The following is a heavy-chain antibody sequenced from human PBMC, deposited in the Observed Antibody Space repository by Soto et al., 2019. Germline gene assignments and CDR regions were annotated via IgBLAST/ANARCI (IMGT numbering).Heavy chain of an antibody. D-gene: IGHD6-13*01. V-gene: IGHV1-46*01. CDR2: INPARGST. J-gene: IGHJ4*02. CDR1: GYTFTHYY. Sequence: QVQLVQSGAEVKKPGASVKVSCRTSGYTFTHYYIHWVRQATGQGLEWLGIINPARGSTNYAQDFQGRLTLSMDTSTTTVYRELSGLRAEDTAIFYCARDLAAGDHWGQGTLVSVSS. CDR3: ARDLAAGDH.